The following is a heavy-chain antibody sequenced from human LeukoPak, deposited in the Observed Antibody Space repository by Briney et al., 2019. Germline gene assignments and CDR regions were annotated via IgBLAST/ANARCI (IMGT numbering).Heavy chain of an antibody. CDR3: AQRGQDY. CDR2: INPDGSIT. Sequence: GGSLRLSCAASGFSFSNYWMHWVGQAPGKGLLWVSQINPDGSITKYADSVKGRFTISRDNAKNTLYLQMNSLRAEDTAIYYCAQRGQDYWGQGTLVTVSS. CDR1: GFSFSNYW. J-gene: IGHJ4*02. V-gene: IGHV3-74*01. D-gene: IGHD6-25*01.